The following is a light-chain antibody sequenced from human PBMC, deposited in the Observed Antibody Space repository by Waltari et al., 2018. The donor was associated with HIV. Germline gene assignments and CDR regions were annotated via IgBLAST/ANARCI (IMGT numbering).Light chain of an antibody. Sequence: QSVLTQPPSVSAAPGQKVTISCHGSSSNLGNNYVTWYQQHPGTAPKLRIYENNQRPSGIPARFSGSKSGTSATLGITGRQTGDEADYYCGTWDSSLSALVFGGGTKLTVL. V-gene: IGLV1-51*02. CDR2: ENN. J-gene: IGLJ2*01. CDR1: SSNLGNNY. CDR3: GTWDSSLSALV.